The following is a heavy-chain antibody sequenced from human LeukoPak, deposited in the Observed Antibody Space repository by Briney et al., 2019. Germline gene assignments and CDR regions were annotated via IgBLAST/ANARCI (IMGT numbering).Heavy chain of an antibody. J-gene: IGHJ5*02. CDR2: IYYSGST. Sequence: SETLSLTCTVSGVSISSHYWSWIRQPPGKGLEWIGYIYYSGSTNYNPSLKSRVTISVDTSKNQFSLKLSSVTAADTAVYYCARDGHYDFWSGYYNHWFDPWGQGTLVTVSS. CDR3: ARDGHYDFWSGYYNHWFDP. CDR1: GVSISSHY. V-gene: IGHV4-59*11. D-gene: IGHD3-3*01.